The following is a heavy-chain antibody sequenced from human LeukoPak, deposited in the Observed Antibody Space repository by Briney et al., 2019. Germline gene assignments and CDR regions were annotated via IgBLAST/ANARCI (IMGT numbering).Heavy chain of an antibody. V-gene: IGHV3-20*04. D-gene: IGHD3-10*01. CDR1: GFTFDDYG. J-gene: IGHJ4*02. CDR2: INWNGDST. CDR3: ARQTYDSDVDY. Sequence: GGSLRLSCAASGFTFDDYGMSWVRQAPGKGLEWVSGINWNGDSTGYADPVKGRFTISRDSAKNSLYLQMNSLRAEDTALYYCARQTYDSDVDYWGQGTLVTVSS.